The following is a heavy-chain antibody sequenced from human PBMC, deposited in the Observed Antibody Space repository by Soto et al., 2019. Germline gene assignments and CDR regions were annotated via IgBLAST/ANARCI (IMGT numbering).Heavy chain of an antibody. D-gene: IGHD2-2*01. J-gene: IGHJ6*02. CDR3: AKVTGYCSSSSCRRDYYYYYGMDV. Sequence: LRLSCAASGFTFSNYGMHWVRQAPGKGLEWVAVISYDGSDKYYADSVKGRFSISRDNSENTLYLQMNSLRAEDTAVYYCAKVTGYCSSSSCRRDYYYYYGMDVWGQGTTVTVSS. CDR1: GFTFSNYG. V-gene: IGHV3-30*18. CDR2: ISYDGSDK.